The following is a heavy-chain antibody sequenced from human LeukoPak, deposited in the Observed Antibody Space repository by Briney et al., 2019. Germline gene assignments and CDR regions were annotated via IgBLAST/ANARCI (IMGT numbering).Heavy chain of an antibody. Sequence: GASVKVSCKASGYTFTGYYMHWVRQAPGQGLEWMGWINPNSGGTNYAQKLQGWVTMTRDTSISTAYMELSRLRSDDTAVYYCARGGGNYDILTGYYPFDYWGQGTLVTVSS. CDR1: GYTFTGYY. CDR2: INPNSGGT. V-gene: IGHV1-2*04. J-gene: IGHJ4*02. CDR3: ARGGGNYDILTGYYPFDY. D-gene: IGHD3-9*01.